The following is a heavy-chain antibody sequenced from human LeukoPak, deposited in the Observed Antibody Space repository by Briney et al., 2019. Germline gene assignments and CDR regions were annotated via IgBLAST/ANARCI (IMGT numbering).Heavy chain of an antibody. CDR1: GFTFSYYT. CDR2: ISYDGSNK. V-gene: IGHV3-30-3*01. J-gene: IGHJ3*02. Sequence: PGGSLRLSCAASGFTFSYYTMHWVRQAPGKGLEWVAVISYDGSNKYYADSVKGRFTISRDNSKNTLYLQMNSLRAEDTAVYYCAMTGSSGWYDAFDIWGQGTMVTVSS. CDR3: AMTGSSGWYDAFDI. D-gene: IGHD6-19*01.